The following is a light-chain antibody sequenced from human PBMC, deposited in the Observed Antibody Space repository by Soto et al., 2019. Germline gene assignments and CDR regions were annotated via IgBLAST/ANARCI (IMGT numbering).Light chain of an antibody. V-gene: IGKV1-39*01. CDR1: QSINRH. CDR2: VAS. CDR3: QQNHSVPPDT. J-gene: IGKJ5*01. Sequence: DIQMTQYPSSLSASVGDRVTITCRTSQSINRHLNWYQQKPGKAPKLLIYVASSLQSGVPSRLSGSGSGTEFTLTISNLQPEDFATYYCQQNHSVPPDTFGQGTRLEI.